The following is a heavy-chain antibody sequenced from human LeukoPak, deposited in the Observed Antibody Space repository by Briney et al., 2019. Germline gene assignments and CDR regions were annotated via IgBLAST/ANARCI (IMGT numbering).Heavy chain of an antibody. Sequence: GGSLTLSCAASGFTFSDYWMHWVRQAPGKGLVWVSRINTDGSSTNYADSVRGRFTVSRDNAKNTLYLQMNSLRVEDTAVYYCARVIGWDEPFDLWGHGTLVTVSS. D-gene: IGHD1-26*01. V-gene: IGHV3-74*01. CDR1: GFTFSDYW. CDR2: INTDGSST. CDR3: ARVIGWDEPFDL. J-gene: IGHJ3*01.